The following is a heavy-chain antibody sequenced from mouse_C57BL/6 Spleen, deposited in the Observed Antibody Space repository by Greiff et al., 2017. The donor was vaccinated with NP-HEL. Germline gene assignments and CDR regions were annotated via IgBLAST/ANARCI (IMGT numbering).Heavy chain of an antibody. CDR3: ARRGLRRGGFDY. CDR2: IYPGSGNT. D-gene: IGHD2-4*01. CDR1: GYTFTDYY. V-gene: IGHV1-76*01. J-gene: IGHJ2*01. Sequence: QVQLKQSGAELVRPGASVKLSCKASGYTFTDYYINWVKQRPGQGLEWIARIYPGSGNTYYNEKFKGKATLTAEKSSSTAYMQLSSLTSEDSAVYFCARRGLRRGGFDYWGQGTTLTVSS.